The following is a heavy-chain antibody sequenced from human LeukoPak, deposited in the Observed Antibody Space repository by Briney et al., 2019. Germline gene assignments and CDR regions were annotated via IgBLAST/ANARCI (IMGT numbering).Heavy chain of an antibody. CDR1: GFSFNIYA. CDR3: AKRVPLTALDS. J-gene: IGHJ5*01. CDR2: IGSGSVDK. V-gene: IGHV3-23*01. Sequence: GGSLRLSCAASGFSFNIYAMGWVRRAPGKGLEWVSVIGSGSVDKHYADTVRGRFDISRDNSKNGLFLQMNSLRVEDSGVYYCAKRVPLTALDSWGQGTLVTVSS. D-gene: IGHD3-3*01.